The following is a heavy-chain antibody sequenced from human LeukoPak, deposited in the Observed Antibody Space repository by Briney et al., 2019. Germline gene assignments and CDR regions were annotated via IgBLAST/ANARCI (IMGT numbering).Heavy chain of an antibody. CDR1: GFTFSSYS. J-gene: IGHJ4*02. CDR3: ARLASPHRGPTDY. Sequence: GGSLRLSCAASGFTFSSYSMNWVRQAPGKGLEWVSSISSSSSYIYYADSVKGRFTISRDNAKNSLYLQMNSLRAEDTAVYYCARLASPHRGPTDYWGQGTLVTVSS. V-gene: IGHV3-21*01. CDR2: ISSSSSYI.